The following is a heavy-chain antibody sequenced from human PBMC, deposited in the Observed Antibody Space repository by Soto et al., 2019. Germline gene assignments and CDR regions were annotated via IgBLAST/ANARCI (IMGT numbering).Heavy chain of an antibody. D-gene: IGHD5-12*01. CDR1: GFTFSSYA. V-gene: IGHV3-23*01. J-gene: IGHJ6*02. CDR3: AKVEMARDYYYYGMDV. CDR2: ISGSGGST. Sequence: EVQLLESGGGLVQPGGSLRLSCAASGFTFSSYAMSWVRQAPGKGLEWVSAISGSGGSTYYADSVKGRFTISRDNSKNTLYLQMNSLRAEDTAVYYCAKVEMARDYYYYGMDVWGQGNTVTVSS.